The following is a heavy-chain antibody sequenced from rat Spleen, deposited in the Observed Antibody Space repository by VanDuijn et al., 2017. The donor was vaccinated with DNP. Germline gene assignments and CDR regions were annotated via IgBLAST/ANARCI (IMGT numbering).Heavy chain of an antibody. J-gene: IGHJ4*01. CDR1: GFTFSNYY. D-gene: IGHD1-2*01. CDR3: ARGRLYPHYAMDA. CDR2: ISSDGDKI. V-gene: IGHV5-25*01. Sequence: EVQLVESGGGLVQPGRSMKLSCAASGFTFSNYYMAWVRQAPRKGLEWVAFISSDGDKIQYRDSVKGRFTVSRDNAENTVYLQMNSLQPEDTATYYCARGRLYPHYAMDAWGQGTSVTVSS.